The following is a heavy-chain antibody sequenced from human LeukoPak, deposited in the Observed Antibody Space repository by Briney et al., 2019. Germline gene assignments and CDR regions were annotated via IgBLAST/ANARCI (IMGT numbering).Heavy chain of an antibody. CDR2: ISGSGGST. J-gene: IGHJ5*02. D-gene: IGHD3-10*01. CDR1: GFTFSSYA. CDR3: AKDGIVDYYGSGSYNVWFDP. V-gene: IGHV3-23*01. Sequence: GGSLRLSCAASGFTFSSYAMSWVRQAPGKGLEWVLAISGSGGSTYYADSVKGRFTISRDNSKNTLYLQMNSLRAEGTAVYYCAKDGIVDYYGSGSYNVWFDPWGQGTLVTVSS.